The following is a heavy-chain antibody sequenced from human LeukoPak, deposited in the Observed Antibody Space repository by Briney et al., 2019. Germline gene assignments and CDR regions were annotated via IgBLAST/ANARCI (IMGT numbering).Heavy chain of an antibody. D-gene: IGHD3-10*01. J-gene: IGHJ6*03. V-gene: IGHV4-38-2*02. CDR1: GYSISSGYY. Sequence: SETLSLTCTVSGYSISSGYYWGWIRQPPGKGLEWIGSIYHSGSTYYNPSLKSRVTISVDTSKNQFSLKLSSVTAADTAVYYCARGGGLGSYGFRYYYCYMDVWGKGTTVTVSS. CDR3: ARGGGLGSYGFRYYYCYMDV. CDR2: IYHSGST.